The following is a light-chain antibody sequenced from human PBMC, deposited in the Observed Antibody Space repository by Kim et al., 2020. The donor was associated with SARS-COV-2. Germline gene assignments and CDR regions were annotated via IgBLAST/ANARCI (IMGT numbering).Light chain of an antibody. V-gene: IGLV2-11*01. CDR1: SGDVGGYNY. J-gene: IGLJ1*01. CDR3: CSYAGSYTYV. Sequence: GQSVSISCTGNSGDVGGYNYVSWYQQHPGKAPNLMIYDVSKRPSGVPDRFSGSKSGNTASLTISGLQAEDEADYYCCSYAGSYTYVFGTGTKVTVL. CDR2: DVS.